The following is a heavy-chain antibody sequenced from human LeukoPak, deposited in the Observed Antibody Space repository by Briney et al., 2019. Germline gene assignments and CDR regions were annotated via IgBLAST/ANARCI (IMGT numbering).Heavy chain of an antibody. J-gene: IGHJ2*01. Sequence: GGSLRLSCAALGISFSNYWMTWIRQAPEKGLQWVANIKEDGSDKNYADSVKGRFTISRDNAKNLLYLQMNSLRAEDTAVYYCARWTDWYFDLWGRGTLVTVSS. V-gene: IGHV3-7*01. CDR2: IKEDGSDK. CDR3: ARWTDWYFDL. CDR1: GISFSNYW. D-gene: IGHD2-21*02.